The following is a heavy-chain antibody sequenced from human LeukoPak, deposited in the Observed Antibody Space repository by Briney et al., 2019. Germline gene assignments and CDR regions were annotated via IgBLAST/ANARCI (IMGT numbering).Heavy chain of an antibody. CDR3: ARDLNFWSGYPKGAFDI. Sequence: GASVKVSCKASGYTFTGYYMHWVRQAPGKGLEWMGWINPNSGGTNYAQKFQGRVTMTRDTSISTAYMELSRLRSDDTAVYYCARDLNFWSGYPKGAFDIWGQGTMVTVSS. J-gene: IGHJ3*02. D-gene: IGHD3-3*01. CDR1: GYTFTGYY. V-gene: IGHV1-2*02. CDR2: INPNSGGT.